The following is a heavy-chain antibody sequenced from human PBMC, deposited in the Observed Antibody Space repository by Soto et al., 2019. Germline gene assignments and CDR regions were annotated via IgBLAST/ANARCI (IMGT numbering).Heavy chain of an antibody. D-gene: IGHD1-26*01. CDR2: VSYDGTKT. CDR1: GFTFKNYG. J-gene: IGHJ4*02. V-gene: IGHV3-33*05. Sequence: GGSLRLSCVGSGFTFKNYGMRWVRQAPGKGLEWLAVVSYDGTKTMYTDSVKGRISISRDNARNTLFLQMDSLTAEDTALYYCARELRSYSGAYSDHWGQGTPVTVS. CDR3: ARELRSYSGAYSDH.